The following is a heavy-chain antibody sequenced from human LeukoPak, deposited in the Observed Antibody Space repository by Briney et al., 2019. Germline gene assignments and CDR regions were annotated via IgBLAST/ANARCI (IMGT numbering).Heavy chain of an antibody. Sequence: GGSLGLSCTASGFSFSSYAMSWVRQAPGKGLEWVSLIGGGGDGTKYADSVKGRFTISRDNSKDTLYLQMDSLRVEDTGVYYCARGSLGDYAGDYFDYWGQGTLVTVSS. D-gene: IGHD4-17*01. J-gene: IGHJ4*02. V-gene: IGHV3-23*01. CDR1: GFSFSSYA. CDR3: ARGSLGDYAGDYFDY. CDR2: IGGGGDGT.